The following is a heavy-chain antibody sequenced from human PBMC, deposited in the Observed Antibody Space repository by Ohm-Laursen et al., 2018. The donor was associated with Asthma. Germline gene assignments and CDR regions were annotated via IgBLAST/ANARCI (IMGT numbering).Heavy chain of an antibody. CDR2: INSDGSST. CDR1: GLTFSSYW. Sequence: SLRLSCSASGLTFSSYWMHWVRQAPGKGLVWVSRINSDGSSTSYADSVKGRITISRDNAKNSLYLQMNSLRAEDTAVYYCARFGRDYRSHGLDVWGQGTTVTVSS. CDR3: ARFGRDYRSHGLDV. J-gene: IGHJ6*02. D-gene: IGHD4-11*01. V-gene: IGHV3-74*01.